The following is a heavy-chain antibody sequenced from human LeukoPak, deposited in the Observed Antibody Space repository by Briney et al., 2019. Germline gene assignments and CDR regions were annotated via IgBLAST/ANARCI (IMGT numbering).Heavy chain of an antibody. V-gene: IGHV3-43*02. J-gene: IGHJ4*02. CDR1: GFTFDDYA. Sequence: PGGSLRLSCAASGFTFDDYAMHWVRQAPGKGLEWVSLISWDGDSTYYADSVKGRFTISRDNSKNSLYLQMNSLRTEDIAFYYCAKGDGYCSTTSCLAGDYWGQGTLVTVSS. CDR3: AKGDGYCSTTSCLAGDY. CDR2: ISWDGDST. D-gene: IGHD2-2*01.